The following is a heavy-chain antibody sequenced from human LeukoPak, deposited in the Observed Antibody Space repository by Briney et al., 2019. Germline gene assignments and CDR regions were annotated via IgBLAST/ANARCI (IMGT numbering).Heavy chain of an antibody. V-gene: IGHV1-18*01. J-gene: IGHJ3*02. CDR3: AKVDPPIIAGGRGDAFEI. CDR2: ISAYNGNT. Sequence: ASVKVSCKASGYTFTSYGISWVRQAPGQGLEWMGWISAYNGNTNYAQKLQGRVTMTTDTSTSTAYLELRSLRSDDTAVYYCAKVDPPIIAGGRGDAFEIWGQGTMVIVSS. CDR1: GYTFTSYG. D-gene: IGHD1-26*01.